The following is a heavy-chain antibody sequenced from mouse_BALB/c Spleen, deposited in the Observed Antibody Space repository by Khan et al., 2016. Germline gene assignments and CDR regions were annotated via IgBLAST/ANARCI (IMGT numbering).Heavy chain of an antibody. CDR3: AGDGGTGALAN. V-gene: IGHV3-8*02. Sequence: EVQLQESGPSLVKPSQTLSLTCSVTGDSITSGYWNWIRQFPGHKFEYMGYIRYSGKTNYNPSLNSRISITRDTSKNQIYLQLNSVTTEDTATYDCAGDGGTGALANWGQGTLVTVSA. J-gene: IGHJ3*01. D-gene: IGHD4-1*01. CDR2: IRYSGKT. CDR1: GDSITSGY.